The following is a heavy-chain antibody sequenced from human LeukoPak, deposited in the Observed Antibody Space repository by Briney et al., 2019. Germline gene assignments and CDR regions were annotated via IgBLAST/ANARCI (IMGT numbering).Heavy chain of an antibody. CDR1: GGSISSSSYY. CDR3: ARQVKGSSGWDFDY. V-gene: IGHV4-39*01. D-gene: IGHD6-19*01. J-gene: IGHJ4*02. CDR2: IYYSGST. Sequence: SETLSLTCTVSGGSISSSSYYWGWIRQPPGKGLEWIGSIYYSGSTYYNPSLKSRVTISVDTSKNQFSLKLSSVTAADTAVYYCARQVKGSSGWDFDYWGQGTLVTVSS.